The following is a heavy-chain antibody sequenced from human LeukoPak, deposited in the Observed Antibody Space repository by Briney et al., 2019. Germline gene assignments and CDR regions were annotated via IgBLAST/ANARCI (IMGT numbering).Heavy chain of an antibody. D-gene: IGHD3-16*01. CDR1: DFTFSNVW. V-gene: IGHV3-15*07. CDR3: TTGIDYGGGY. Sequence: GGSLRLSCAASDFTFSNVWMNWVRQSPGKGLEWVGRIKSKADGETIDYASPVRGRFTISRDDSRNTVYLQMNSLQIDDTAVYYCTTGIDYGGGYWGQGTLVTVSS. CDR2: IKSKADGETI. J-gene: IGHJ4*02.